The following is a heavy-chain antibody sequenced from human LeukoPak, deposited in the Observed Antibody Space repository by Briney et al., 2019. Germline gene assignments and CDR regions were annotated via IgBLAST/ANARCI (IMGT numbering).Heavy chain of an antibody. V-gene: IGHV4-59*01. Sequence: SETLSLTCTVSGGSISSYYWSWIRQPPGKGLEWIGYIYYSGSTNYNPSLKSRVTISVDTPKNQFSLKLSSVTAADTAVYYCARSQSATIAPFDYWGQGTLVTVSS. CDR2: IYYSGST. J-gene: IGHJ4*02. CDR1: GGSISSYY. CDR3: ARSQSATIAPFDY. D-gene: IGHD5-24*01.